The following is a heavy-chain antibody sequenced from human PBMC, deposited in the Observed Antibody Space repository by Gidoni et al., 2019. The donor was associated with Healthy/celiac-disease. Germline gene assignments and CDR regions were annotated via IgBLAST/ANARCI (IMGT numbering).Heavy chain of an antibody. J-gene: IGHJ4*02. Sequence: QVQLVESGGGVVQPGRSLRLSCAASGFTFSRYGMHWVRQAPGKGLEWVAVIWYDGSNKYYADSVKGRFTISRDNSKNTLYLQMNSLRAEDTAVYYCARAVATIFFGPLADYWGQGTLVTVSS. CDR2: IWYDGSNK. D-gene: IGHD5-12*01. V-gene: IGHV3-33*01. CDR1: GFTFSRYG. CDR3: ARAVATIFFGPLADY.